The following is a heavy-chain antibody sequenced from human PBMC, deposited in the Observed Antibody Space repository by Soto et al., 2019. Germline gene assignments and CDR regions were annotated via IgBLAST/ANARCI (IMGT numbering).Heavy chain of an antibody. D-gene: IGHD3-3*01. CDR1: GYTFTGYY. Sequence: ASVKVSCKASGYTFTGYYMHWVRQAPGQGLEWMGWINPNSGGTNYAQKFQGWVTMTRDTSISTAYMELSRLRSDDTAVYYCARDATIFGVTYHFDYWGQGTLVTVSS. CDR3: ARDATIFGVTYHFDY. J-gene: IGHJ4*02. V-gene: IGHV1-2*04. CDR2: INPNSGGT.